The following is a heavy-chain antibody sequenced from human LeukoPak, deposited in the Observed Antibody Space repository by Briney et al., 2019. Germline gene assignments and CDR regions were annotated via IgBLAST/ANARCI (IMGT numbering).Heavy chain of an antibody. Sequence: ASVKVSCKASGYTFTSYDINWVRQATGQGLEWMGWMNPNSGNTGYAQKFQGRVTMTTDTSTSTAYMELRSLRSDDTAVYYCARTGFYYYYGMDVWGQGTTVTVSS. D-gene: IGHD1-1*01. J-gene: IGHJ6*02. CDR2: MNPNSGNT. CDR3: ARTGFYYYYGMDV. V-gene: IGHV1-8*01. CDR1: GYTFTSYD.